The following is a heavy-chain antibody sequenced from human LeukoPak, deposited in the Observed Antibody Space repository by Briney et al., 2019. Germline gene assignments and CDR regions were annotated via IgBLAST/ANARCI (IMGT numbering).Heavy chain of an antibody. CDR1: GFTFSSYW. J-gene: IGHJ3*02. CDR3: VKWTSNGDAFDI. V-gene: IGHV3-74*01. CDR2: INSDGSST. D-gene: IGHD2-8*01. Sequence: GGSLRLSCAASGFTFSSYWMHWVRQAPGKGLVWVSRINSDGSSTSYADSVKGRFTISSDNSRTTLYMQMNSLRAEDTAVYYCVKWTSNGDAFDIWGQGTMVTVSS.